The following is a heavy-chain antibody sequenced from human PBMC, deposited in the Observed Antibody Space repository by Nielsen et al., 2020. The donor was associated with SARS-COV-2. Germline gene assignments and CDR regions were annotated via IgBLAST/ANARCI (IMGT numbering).Heavy chain of an antibody. CDR3: AKSGYQLLWGYYYYGMDV. V-gene: IGHV3-11*01. D-gene: IGHD2-2*01. CDR1: GFTFSDYY. J-gene: IGHJ6*02. CDR2: ISSSGSTT. Sequence: GESLKISCAASGFTFSDYYMSWIRQAPGKGLEWVSYISSSGSTTYYADSVKGRFTISRDNSKNTLYLQMNSLRAEDTAVYYCAKSGYQLLWGYYYYGMDVWGQGTTVTVSS.